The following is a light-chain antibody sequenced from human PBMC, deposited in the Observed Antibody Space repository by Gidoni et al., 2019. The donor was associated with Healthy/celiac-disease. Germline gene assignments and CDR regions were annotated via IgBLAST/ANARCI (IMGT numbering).Light chain of an antibody. Sequence: ELVLTQPPGTLSLSPGERATLSGSASQRVSSSYLAWYQQKPGQAPRLLIYGASSRATGIPDRFRGSGSGTDFTLTISRLEPEDFAVYYCQQYGSSPQTFGQGTKVEIK. CDR3: QQYGSSPQT. CDR2: GAS. V-gene: IGKV3-20*01. J-gene: IGKJ1*01. CDR1: QRVSSSY.